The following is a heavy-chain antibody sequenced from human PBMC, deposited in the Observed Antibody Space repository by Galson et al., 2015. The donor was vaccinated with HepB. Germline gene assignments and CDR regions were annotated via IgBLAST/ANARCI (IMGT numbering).Heavy chain of an antibody. D-gene: IGHD3-22*01. Sequence: SLRLSCAASGFTVSSNYMSWVRQAPGKGLEWVSVIYSGGSTYYADSVKGRFTISRHNSKNTLYLQMNSLRAEDTAVYYCAFRLEEDYYDSSGYPFDYWGQGTLVTVSS. J-gene: IGHJ4*02. CDR1: GFTVSSNY. CDR3: AFRLEEDYYDSSGYPFDY. CDR2: IYSGGST. V-gene: IGHV3-53*04.